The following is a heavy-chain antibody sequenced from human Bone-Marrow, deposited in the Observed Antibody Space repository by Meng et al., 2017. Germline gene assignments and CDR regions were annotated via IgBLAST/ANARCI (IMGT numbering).Heavy chain of an antibody. CDR1: GFTFSSYG. V-gene: IGHV3-33*06. Sequence: GESLKISCAASGFTFSSYGMHWVRQAPGKRLEWVAVIWYDGSNTYYADSVKGRFTISRDNSRNTLYLQMNSLRAEDTAVYYCTKETTSRYFDYWGQGTLVTVSS. D-gene: IGHD1-7*01. CDR2: IWYDGSNT. J-gene: IGHJ4*02. CDR3: TKETTSRYFDY.